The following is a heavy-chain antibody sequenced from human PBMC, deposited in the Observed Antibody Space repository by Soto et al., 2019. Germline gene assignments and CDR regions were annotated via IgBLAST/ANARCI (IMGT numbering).Heavy chain of an antibody. CDR2: IYYSGST. Sequence: KPSETLSLTCTVSGGSISSSSYYWGWIRQPPGKGLEGIGSIYYSGSTNYNPSLKSRVTMSLDTSRNQFSLKLSSVTAADTAVYYCTRCHPRVQWFDPWGLGTLVTVSS. CDR3: TRCHPRVQWFDP. V-gene: IGHV4-39*07. J-gene: IGHJ5*02. CDR1: GGSISSSSYY.